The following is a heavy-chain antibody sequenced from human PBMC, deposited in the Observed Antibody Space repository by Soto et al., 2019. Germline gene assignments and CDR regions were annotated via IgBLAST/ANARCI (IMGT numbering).Heavy chain of an antibody. CDR2: INAGNGNT. CDR3: ARDTVPAAYTNWFDP. J-gene: IGHJ5*02. D-gene: IGHD2-2*01. CDR1: GYTFTSYA. Sequence: GASVKVSCKASGYTFTSYAMHWVRQAPGQRLEWMGWINAGNGNTKYSQKFQGRVTITRDTSASTAYMELSSLRSEDTAVYYCARDTVPAAYTNWFDPWGQGTLVTVSS. V-gene: IGHV1-3*01.